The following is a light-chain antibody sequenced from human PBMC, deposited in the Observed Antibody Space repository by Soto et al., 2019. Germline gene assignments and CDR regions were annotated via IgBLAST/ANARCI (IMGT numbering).Light chain of an antibody. J-gene: IGKJ4*01. CDR1: QSVSPW. Sequence: DIQMTQSTSTLAASVGDRVTITCRASQSVSPWLAWYQQKPGKAPKLLIYKTSTLQSGVPSRFSGSGSGTDFTLNISSLQPDDFATYYCQQYNSSWLTFGGGTKVDIK. V-gene: IGKV1-5*03. CDR3: QQYNSSWLT. CDR2: KTS.